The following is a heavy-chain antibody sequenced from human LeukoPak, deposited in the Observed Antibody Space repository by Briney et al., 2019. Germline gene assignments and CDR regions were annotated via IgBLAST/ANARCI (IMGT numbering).Heavy chain of an antibody. D-gene: IGHD3-3*01. J-gene: IGHJ4*02. V-gene: IGHV4-34*01. CDR3: AVRGSLWSGYLRGKYYLDY. CDR1: GGSFSGYY. Sequence: PSETLSLTCAVYGGSFSGYYWSWIRQPPGKGLEWIGEINHSGSTNYNPSLKSRVTISVDTSKNQFSLKLSSVTAADTAVYYCAVRGSLWSGYLRGKYYLDYWGQGTLVTVSS. CDR2: INHSGST.